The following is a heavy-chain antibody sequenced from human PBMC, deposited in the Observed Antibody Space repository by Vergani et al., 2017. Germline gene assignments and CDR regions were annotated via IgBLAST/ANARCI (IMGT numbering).Heavy chain of an antibody. D-gene: IGHD2/OR15-2a*01. CDR2: ISYDGSNK. V-gene: IGHV3-30-3*01. CDR1: GFTFSSYA. Sequence: VQLVESGGGVVQPGRSLRLSCAASGFTFSSYAMHWVRQAPGKGLEWVAVISYDGSNKYYADSVKGRFTISRDNSKNTLYLQMNSLRAEDTAVYYCARVSEFLFLYSMDVWGKGTTVTVSS. CDR3: ARVSEFLFLYSMDV. J-gene: IGHJ6*03.